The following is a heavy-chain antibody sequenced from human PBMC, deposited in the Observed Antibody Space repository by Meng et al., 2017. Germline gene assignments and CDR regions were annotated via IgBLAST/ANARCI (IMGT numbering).Heavy chain of an antibody. V-gene: IGHV4-39*01. J-gene: IGHJ4*02. CDR2: IYDSGST. CDR1: GGSISSSSYY. D-gene: IGHD3-10*01. CDR3: ARDTRYGSGSYVDY. Sequence: SETLSPTCNVPGGSISSSSYYWGWSRQPPGKGLEWIGSIYDSGSTYYNPSLKSRVTISVDTSKNQFSLKPSSVTAADTAVYYCARDTRYGSGSYVDYWGQGTLVTVSS.